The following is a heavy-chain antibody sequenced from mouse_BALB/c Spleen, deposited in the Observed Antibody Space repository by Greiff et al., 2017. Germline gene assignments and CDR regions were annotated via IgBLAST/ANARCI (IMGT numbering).Heavy chain of an antibody. V-gene: IGHV5-6*03. CDR1: GFTFSSYA. CDR2: ISSGGSYT. Sequence: DVMLVESGGGLVKPGGSLKLSCAASGFTFSSYAMSWVRQTPDKRLEWVATISSGGSYTYYPDSVKGRFTISRDNAKNTLYLQMSSLKSEDTAMYYCASLAYSSFAYWGQGTLVTVSA. CDR3: ASLAYSSFAY. D-gene: IGHD2-10*01. J-gene: IGHJ3*01.